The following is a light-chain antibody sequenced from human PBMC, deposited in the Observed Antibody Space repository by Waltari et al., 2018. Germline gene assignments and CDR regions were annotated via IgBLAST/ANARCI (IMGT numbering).Light chain of an antibody. CDR2: DAS. J-gene: IGKJ1*01. CDR1: QSIGTY. V-gene: IGKV3-11*01. Sequence: EIVLTQSQATLSLSPGERATLSCRASQSIGTYLAWYQQTPGQAPRLLIYDASNRATGIPPRFSGSGSGTDFILTISSLEPEDFAVYYCQQRSGWPQTFGQGTNVEI. CDR3: QQRSGWPQT.